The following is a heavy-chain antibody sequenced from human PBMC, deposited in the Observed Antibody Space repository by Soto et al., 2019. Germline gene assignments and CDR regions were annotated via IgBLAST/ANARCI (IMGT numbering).Heavy chain of an antibody. CDR2: ISAYNGNT. CDR3: ARDVGSSHGPGHPHYFDY. Sequence: GASVKVSCKASGYTFTSYGISWVRQAPGQGLEWMGWISAYNGNTYYTPSLKSRATISLDTSRNQFFLNLNSVTAADTAVYYCARDVGSSHGPGHPHYFDYWGQGTLVTVSS. J-gene: IGHJ4*02. CDR1: GYTFTSYG. V-gene: IGHV1-18*01. D-gene: IGHD2-2*01.